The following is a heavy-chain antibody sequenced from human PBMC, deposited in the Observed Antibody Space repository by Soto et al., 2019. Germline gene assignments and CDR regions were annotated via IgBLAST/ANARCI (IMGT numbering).Heavy chain of an antibody. Sequence: GGSLRRSCAASGFTFSSYSMNWVRQAPGKGLEWVSSISSSSSYIYYADSVKGRFTISRDNAKNSLYLQMNSLRAEDTAVYYCARDYYDSSQYFDYWGQGTLVTVSS. CDR1: GFTFSSYS. CDR3: ARDYYDSSQYFDY. D-gene: IGHD3-22*01. V-gene: IGHV3-21*01. CDR2: ISSSSSYI. J-gene: IGHJ4*02.